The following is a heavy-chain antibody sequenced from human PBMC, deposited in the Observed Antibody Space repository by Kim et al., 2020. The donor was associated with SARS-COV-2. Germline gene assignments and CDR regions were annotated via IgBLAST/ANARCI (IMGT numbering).Heavy chain of an antibody. V-gene: IGHV4-4*02. CDR2: VYHDGRT. Sequence: SETLSLTCAVSGYSIIASHWWTWVRQPPGKGLEWIGEVYHDGRTNYNSTLKSRVTISIDKSSNHFSLRLTSVTAADTAVYYCAREGVGSPALAWGQGTLVTVSS. J-gene: IGHJ5*02. CDR3: AREGVGSPALA. D-gene: IGHD1-26*01. CDR1: GYSIIASHW.